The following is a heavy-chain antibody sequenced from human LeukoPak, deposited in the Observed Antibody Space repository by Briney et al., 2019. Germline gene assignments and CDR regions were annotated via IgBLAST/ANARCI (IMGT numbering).Heavy chain of an antibody. CDR3: AKRRGLELLYYYYMDV. CDR1: GFTFSSYA. V-gene: IGHV3-23*01. D-gene: IGHD1-7*01. J-gene: IGHJ6*03. Sequence: GGSLRLSCAASGFTFSSYAMSWVRQAPRKGLEWVSAISGSGGSTYYADSVKGRFTISRDNSKNTLYLQMNSLRAEDTAVYYCAKRRGLELLYYYYMDVWGKGTTVTVSS. CDR2: ISGSGGST.